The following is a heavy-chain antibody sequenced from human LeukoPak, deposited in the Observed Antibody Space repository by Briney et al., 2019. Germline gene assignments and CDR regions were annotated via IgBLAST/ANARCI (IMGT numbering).Heavy chain of an antibody. J-gene: IGHJ4*02. D-gene: IGHD3-22*01. V-gene: IGHV3-23*01. CDR1: GFTFSSYA. Sequence: PGGSLRLSCAASGFTFSSYAMSWVRQAPGKGLEWVSAISGSGGSTYYADSVKGRFTISRDNSKNTLYLQMNSLRAEDTAVYYCARAGSGYRDSTDYWGQGTLVTVSS. CDR2: ISGSGGST. CDR3: ARAGSGYRDSTDY.